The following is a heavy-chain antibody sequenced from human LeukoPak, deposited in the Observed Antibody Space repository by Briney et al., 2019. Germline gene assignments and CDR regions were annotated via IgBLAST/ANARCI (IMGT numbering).Heavy chain of an antibody. CDR3: AKAPVTTCSGAYCYPFDY. CDR2: IGYGGSDT. V-gene: IGHV3-23*01. CDR1: GFTLSSYE. Sequence: GGSLRLSCTVSGFTLSSYEMTWFRQAPGKGLEWVSSIGYGGSDTHYADSVKGRFTVSRDNSKNTLYLQMNSLRAGDAAVYYCAKAPVTTCSGAYCYPFDYWSQGTLVTVSS. J-gene: IGHJ4*02. D-gene: IGHD2-15*01.